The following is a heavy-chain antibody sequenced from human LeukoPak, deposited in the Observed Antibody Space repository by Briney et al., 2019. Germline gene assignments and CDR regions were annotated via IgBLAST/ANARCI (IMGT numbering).Heavy chain of an antibody. CDR1: GGSISSRSYF. V-gene: IGHV4-39*07. D-gene: IGHD1-26*01. CDR2: IYYKGNT. J-gene: IGHJ4*02. CDR3: ARRDRVGAAYFDY. Sequence: SETLSLTCTVSGGSISSRSYFWGWIRQPPGKGLEWIGSIYYKGNTYFNPSLKSRVTISEDTSKNQFSLKLNSLTAADTAVYYCARRDRVGAAYFDYWGQGTLVTVSS.